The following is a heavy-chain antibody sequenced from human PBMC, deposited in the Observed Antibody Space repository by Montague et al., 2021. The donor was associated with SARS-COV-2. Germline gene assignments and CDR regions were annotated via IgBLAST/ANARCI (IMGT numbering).Heavy chain of an antibody. J-gene: IGHJ6*03. CDR3: ASSYYYGSGTYVYNYYMDV. CDR1: GGSVSSSPYY. CDR2: ISYSGRT. V-gene: IGHV4-39*01. D-gene: IGHD3-10*01. Sequence: SETLSLTCTVSGGSVSSSPYYWGWIRQPPGRGLEWVGSISYSGRTYSSPSLKSRLTISVDSSENQFSLRLSSVTAADTAVYYRASSYYYGSGTYVYNYYMDVWGKGTTVTVSS.